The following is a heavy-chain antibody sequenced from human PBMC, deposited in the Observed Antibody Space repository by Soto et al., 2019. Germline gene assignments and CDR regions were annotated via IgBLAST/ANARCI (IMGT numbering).Heavy chain of an antibody. V-gene: IGHV3-15*01. D-gene: IGHD3-3*01. CDR2: IKNKTDGGIT. J-gene: IGHJ4*02. CDR1: GFSFSKAW. Sequence: GGSLRLSCTASGFSFSKAWMSWVRLTPGKGLERVGRIKNKTDGGITDYPAPVRDRFTVSRDDSRSTLYLQMNSLKTEDTAVYFCISDPYYDFWSGYHFDYWGQGTLVTVSS. CDR3: ISDPYYDFWSGYHFDY.